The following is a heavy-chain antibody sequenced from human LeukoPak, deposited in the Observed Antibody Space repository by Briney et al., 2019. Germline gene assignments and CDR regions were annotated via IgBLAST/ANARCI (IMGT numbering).Heavy chain of an antibody. Sequence: SVKVCCKASGGSFSSYAISLVRQAPGQGLEWMGGIIPIFGTANYAQKFQGRVTITADESTSTAYMELSSLRSEDTAVYYCARGGSDYGDYPGYFQHWGQGTLVSDSS. CDR3: ARGGSDYGDYPGYFQH. CDR1: GGSFSSYA. J-gene: IGHJ1*01. V-gene: IGHV1-69*13. D-gene: IGHD4-17*01. CDR2: IIPIFGTA.